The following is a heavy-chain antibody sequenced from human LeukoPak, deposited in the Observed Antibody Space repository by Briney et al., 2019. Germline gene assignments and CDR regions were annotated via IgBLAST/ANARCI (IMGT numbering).Heavy chain of an antibody. V-gene: IGHV3-9*01. CDR2: ISWNSGSI. CDR3: AKDGPQHY. J-gene: IGHJ4*02. D-gene: IGHD6-13*01. CDR1: GFTFDDYA. Sequence: GGSLRLSCAASGFTFDDYAMHWVRQAPGKGLEWVSGISWNSGSIGYADSVKGRFTISRDNAKNSLYLQMNSLRAEDTALYYCAKDGPQHYWGQGTLVTVSS.